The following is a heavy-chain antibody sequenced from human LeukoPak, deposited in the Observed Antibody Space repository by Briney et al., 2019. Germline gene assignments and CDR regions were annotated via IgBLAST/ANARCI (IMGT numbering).Heavy chain of an antibody. D-gene: IGHD5-18*01. Sequence: GGSLRLSCAASGFTFTSYGMSWVRQAPGKGLEWVSVVYSGGSTYYADSVKGRFTISRDNSKNTLYLQMNSLRAEDTAVYYCARDSAGYSYGSDYWGQGTLVTVSS. J-gene: IGHJ4*02. CDR2: VYSGGST. V-gene: IGHV3-53*01. CDR1: GFTFTSYG. CDR3: ARDSAGYSYGSDY.